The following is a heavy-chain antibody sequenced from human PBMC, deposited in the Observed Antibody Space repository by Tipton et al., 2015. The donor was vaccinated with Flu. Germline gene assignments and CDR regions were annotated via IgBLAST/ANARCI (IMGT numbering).Heavy chain of an antibody. CDR2: VKQDGGEK. CDR1: GFTFSKTA. CDR3: ARDGPPYSPTAGWFDP. J-gene: IGHJ5*02. V-gene: IGHV3-7*01. D-gene: IGHD1-26*01. Sequence: SLRLSCAASGFTFSKTAMHWVRQAPGKGLEWVANVKQDGGEKHYVDSVKGRFTISRDNARNSLYLQMNSLRAEDTAVYFCARDGPPYSPTAGWFDPWGQGTLVTVSS.